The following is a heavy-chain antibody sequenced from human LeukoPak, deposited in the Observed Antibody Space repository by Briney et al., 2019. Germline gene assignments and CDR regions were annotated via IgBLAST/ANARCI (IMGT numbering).Heavy chain of an antibody. CDR1: GFTFSSYS. CDR3: AKAPVTTCRGAFCYPFDY. V-gene: IGHV3-48*01. D-gene: IGHD2-15*01. Sequence: PGGSLRLSCEASGFTFSSYSMNWVRQAPGKWLEWVSYISSSSSTIYYADSVKGRFTISRDNAKNSLYLQMNSLRPEDAAVYYCAKAPVTTCRGAFCYPFDYWGLGTLVTVSS. J-gene: IGHJ4*02. CDR2: ISSSSSTI.